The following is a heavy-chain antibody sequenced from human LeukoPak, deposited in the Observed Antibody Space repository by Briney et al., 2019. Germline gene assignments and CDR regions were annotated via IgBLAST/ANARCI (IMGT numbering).Heavy chain of an antibody. CDR2: FSASGGTT. V-gene: IGHV3-23*01. Sequence: PGGSLRLSCAASGFTFSRSAMNWVRQAPGKGLEWVSSFSASGGTTYYADSVKGRFTISRDNSKNTLSVQMNSLRAEDTAVYYCAKANYSGIYYFDSWGQGTLVTVSS. D-gene: IGHD1-26*01. CDR3: AKANYSGIYYFDS. J-gene: IGHJ4*02. CDR1: GFTFSRSA.